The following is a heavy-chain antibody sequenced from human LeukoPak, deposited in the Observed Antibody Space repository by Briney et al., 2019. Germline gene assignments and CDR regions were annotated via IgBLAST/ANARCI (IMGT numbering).Heavy chain of an antibody. CDR3: ARDVGGSVSWLLR. Sequence: GASVKVSCKASGYTFTNYYMHWVRQAPGQGLEWMGVINPSGGSTNYAQKFQGGVTMTRDTSTSTVYMELSSLRSEDTAVYFCARDVGGSVSWLLRWGQGTLVTVSS. CDR2: INPSGGST. J-gene: IGHJ4*02. CDR1: GYTFTNYY. D-gene: IGHD2-21*02. V-gene: IGHV1-46*01.